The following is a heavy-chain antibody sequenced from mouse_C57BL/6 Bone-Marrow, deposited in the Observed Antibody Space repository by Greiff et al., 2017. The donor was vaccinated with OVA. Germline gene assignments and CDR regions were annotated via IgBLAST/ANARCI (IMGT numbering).Heavy chain of an antibody. Sequence: VQLQQSGPGLVQPSQSLSITCTVSGFSLTSYGVHWVRQSPGKGLEWLGVIWRGGSTDYNAAFMSRLSITKDNSKSQVFFKMNSLQADDTAIYYCAIHYYGSSYRYFDVWGTGTTVTVSS. D-gene: IGHD1-1*01. J-gene: IGHJ1*03. CDR1: GFSLTSYG. V-gene: IGHV2-5*01. CDR2: IWRGGST. CDR3: AIHYYGSSYRYFDV.